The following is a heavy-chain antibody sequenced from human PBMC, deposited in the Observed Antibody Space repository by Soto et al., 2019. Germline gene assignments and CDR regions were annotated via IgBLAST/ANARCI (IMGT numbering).Heavy chain of an antibody. CDR3: ARSESYDFWSGYYTVYYYYMDV. Sequence: SETLSLTCTVSGGSISSYYWSWIRQPPGNGLEWIGYIYYSGSTNYNPSLKSRVTISVDTSKNQFSLKLSSVTAADTAVYYCARSESYDFWSGYYTVYYYYMDVWGKGTTVTVSS. D-gene: IGHD3-3*01. CDR2: IYYSGST. CDR1: GGSISSYY. J-gene: IGHJ6*03. V-gene: IGHV4-59*01.